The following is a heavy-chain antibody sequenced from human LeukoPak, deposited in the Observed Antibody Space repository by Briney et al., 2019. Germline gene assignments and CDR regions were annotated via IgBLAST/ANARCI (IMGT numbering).Heavy chain of an antibody. CDR1: GFTFTTYA. V-gene: IGHV3-23*01. CDR3: AKDIAYYYDSSGPLFDN. J-gene: IGHJ4*02. CDR2: ITGSGGST. D-gene: IGHD3-22*01. Sequence: GGSLRLSCAASGFTFTTYALTWVRQAPGKGLEWVSSITGSGGSTYYADSVRGRFTISRDNSKNTLYLQMNSLRPEDTAVYYCAKDIAYYYDSSGPLFDNWGQGTLVTVSS.